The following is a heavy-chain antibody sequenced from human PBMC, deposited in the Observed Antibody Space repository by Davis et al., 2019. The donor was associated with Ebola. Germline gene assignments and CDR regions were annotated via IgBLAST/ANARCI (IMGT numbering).Heavy chain of an antibody. J-gene: IGHJ4*02. CDR2: INSDGSST. Sequence: GESLKISCAASGFTFSSYWMHWVRQAPGKGLVWVSRINSDGSSTSYADSVKGRFTISRDNAKNTLYLQMNSLRAEDTAVYYCARGLNSAGLGADLGYWGQGTLVTVSS. V-gene: IGHV3-74*01. CDR1: GFTFSSYW. D-gene: IGHD1-26*01. CDR3: ARGLNSAGLGADLGY.